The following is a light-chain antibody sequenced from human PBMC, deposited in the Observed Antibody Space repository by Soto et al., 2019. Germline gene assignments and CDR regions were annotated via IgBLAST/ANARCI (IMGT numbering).Light chain of an antibody. CDR2: HVS. CDR1: SSDVGYSDH. Sequence: QSALTQPASVSGSPGQSITISCTGTSSDVGYSDHVSWYQQHPGKAPKLMIYHVSYRPSGVSNRFSGSKSSNTASLTISGLQAEDEADYYCSSYTSSSTLVIFGGGTKLTVL. J-gene: IGLJ2*01. V-gene: IGLV2-14*01. CDR3: SSYTSSSTLVI.